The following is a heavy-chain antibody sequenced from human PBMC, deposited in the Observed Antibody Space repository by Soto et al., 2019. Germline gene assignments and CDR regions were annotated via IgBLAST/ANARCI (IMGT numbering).Heavy chain of an antibody. CDR3: AKIYSSSWFAGVDY. CDR1: GFIFSTYA. Sequence: EVQLLESGGGLVQPGGSLRLSCAASGFIFSTYAMSWVRQAPGKGLEWVSTLSGSGGSTFYADSVKGRFTISRDTSKNTLYLQMNSLRAEDTAVYYCAKIYSSSWFAGVDYWGQGTLVTVSS. J-gene: IGHJ4*02. V-gene: IGHV3-23*01. CDR2: LSGSGGST. D-gene: IGHD6-13*01.